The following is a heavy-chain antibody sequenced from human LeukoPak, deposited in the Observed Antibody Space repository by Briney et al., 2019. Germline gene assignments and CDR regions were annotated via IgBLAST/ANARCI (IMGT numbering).Heavy chain of an antibody. V-gene: IGHV3-30*18. CDR2: ISYDGINK. CDR3: AKDGQKYYYYGMDV. J-gene: IGHJ6*02. CDR1: GFTFSSYG. Sequence: PGGSLRLSCAASGFTFSSYGIHWVRQAPGKGLEWVAVISYDGINKYYAESVKGRLTISRDNSKNTLYLQMNSLRAEDTAVYYCAKDGQKYYYYGMDVWGQGTTVTVSS.